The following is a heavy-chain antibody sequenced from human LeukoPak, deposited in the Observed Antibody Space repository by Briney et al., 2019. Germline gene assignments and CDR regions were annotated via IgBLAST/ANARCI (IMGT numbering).Heavy chain of an antibody. CDR1: GGSISSYY. Sequence: PSETLSLTCTVSGGSISSYYWSWMRQPPGRDLQWVGYIYDRGITHYNPSLRSRISISMDTSKNQISLNVTSVTAADTAVYYCARQVDFWSAFLSWGQGTLVTVSS. V-gene: IGHV4-59*08. J-gene: IGHJ5*02. CDR2: IYDRGIT. D-gene: IGHD3-3*01. CDR3: ARQVDFWSAFLS.